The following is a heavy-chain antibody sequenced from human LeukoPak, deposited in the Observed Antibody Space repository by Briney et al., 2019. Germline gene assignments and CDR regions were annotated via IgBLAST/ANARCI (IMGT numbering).Heavy chain of an antibody. J-gene: IGHJ4*02. CDR1: GFTFSDYY. V-gene: IGHV3-11*06. D-gene: IGHD3-10*01. CDR2: ISSSGTYT. CDR3: ARSTTQLWFKY. Sequence: GGSLRLSCAASGFTFSDYYMTWIRQAPGKGLEWVSFISSSGTYTNYADSVKGRFTISRDNAKNSLYLQMNSLRAEGTAIYYCARSTTQLWFKYWGQGTLVTVSS.